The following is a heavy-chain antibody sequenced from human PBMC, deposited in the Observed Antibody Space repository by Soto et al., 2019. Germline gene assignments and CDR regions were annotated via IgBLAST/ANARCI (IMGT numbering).Heavy chain of an antibody. D-gene: IGHD3-16*01. CDR3: ARDFKAPNDAWAFDY. CDR2: IYHGGTT. J-gene: IGHJ4*02. CDR1: GASITSSEW. Sequence: QVQLQESGPGLVMPSGTLSLTCAVSGASITSSEWWNWVRQPPGRGLEWIGEIYHGGTTIYNPSLKSRVTISVDESKNHFTLKMTSVTVADTVVYYCARDFKAPNDAWAFDYWGQGTLVTVSS. V-gene: IGHV4-4*02.